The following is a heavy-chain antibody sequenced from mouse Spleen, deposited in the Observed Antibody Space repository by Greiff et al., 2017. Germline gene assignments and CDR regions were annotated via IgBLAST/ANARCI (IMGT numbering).Heavy chain of an antibody. J-gene: IGHJ4*01. D-gene: IGHD2-12*01. V-gene: IGHV7-3*01. CDR2: IRNKANGYTT. CDR3: ARNDDYYAMDY. Sequence: EVNVVESGGGLVQPGGSLSLSCAASGFTFTDYYMSWVRQPPGKALEWLGFIRNKANGYTTEYSASVKGRFTISRDNSQSILYLQMNALRAEDSATYYCARNDDYYAMDYWGQGTSVTVSS. CDR1: GFTFTDYY.